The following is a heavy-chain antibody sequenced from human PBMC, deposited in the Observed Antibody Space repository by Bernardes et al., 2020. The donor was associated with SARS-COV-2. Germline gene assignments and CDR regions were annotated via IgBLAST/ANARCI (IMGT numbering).Heavy chain of an antibody. D-gene: IGHD6-13*01. CDR3: ARDSGSPADYGMDV. CDR2: IYYSGNT. CDR1: GGSISSGGYY. V-gene: IGHV4-31*03. Sequence: SETLSLTCTVSGGSISSGGYYWSWIRQHPGKGLEWIGYIYYSGNTYYNPSLKSRVIISIDTSKNQFSLKLSSVTAADTAVYYCARDSGSPADYGMDVWGQGTRVTVSS. J-gene: IGHJ6*02.